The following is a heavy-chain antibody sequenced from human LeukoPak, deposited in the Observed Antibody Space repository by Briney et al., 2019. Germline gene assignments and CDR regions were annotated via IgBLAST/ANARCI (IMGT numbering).Heavy chain of an antibody. V-gene: IGHV3-21*01. J-gene: IGHJ4*02. CDR3: ARDFFAKFTMVRGAMGY. CDR2: ISSSSSYI. CDR1: GFTFSSYS. D-gene: IGHD3-10*01. Sequence: GGSLRLSCAASGFTFSSYSMNWVRQAPGKGLEWVSSISSSSSYIYYADSVKGRFTISRDNAKNSLYLQMNSLRAEDTAVYYCARDFFAKFTMVRGAMGYWGQGTLVTVSS.